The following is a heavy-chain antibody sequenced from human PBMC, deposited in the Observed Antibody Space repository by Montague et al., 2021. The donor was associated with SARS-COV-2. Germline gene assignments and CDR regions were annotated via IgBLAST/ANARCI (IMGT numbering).Heavy chain of an antibody. D-gene: IGHD6-13*01. J-gene: IGHJ6*02. CDR3: ARGSQVGSWPPTDSGMDV. CDR2: TYYRSKWHN. CDR1: GDSVSSNSAA. V-gene: IGHV6-1*01. Sequence: CAISGDSVSSNSAAWKWIRQSPSRGLEWLGRTYYRSKWHNDYAESVKSRITNNPDTSKNQISLQLNSVTPEDTAVYYCARGSQVGSWPPTDSGMDVWGQGTKVTVSS.